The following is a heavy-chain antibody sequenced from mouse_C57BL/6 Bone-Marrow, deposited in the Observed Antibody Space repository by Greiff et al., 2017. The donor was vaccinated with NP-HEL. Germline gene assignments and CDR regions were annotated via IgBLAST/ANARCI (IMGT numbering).Heavy chain of an antibody. J-gene: IGHJ3*01. CDR3: ATYYSNYEFAY. CDR2: IDPSDSYT. Sequence: VQLQQPGAELVMPGASVKLSCKASGYTFTSYWMHWVKQRPGQGLEWIGEIDPSDSYTNYNQKFKGKSTLTVDKSSSTAYMQLSSLTFEDSAVYYCATYYSNYEFAYWGQGTLVTVSA. V-gene: IGHV1-69*01. D-gene: IGHD2-5*01. CDR1: GYTFTSYW.